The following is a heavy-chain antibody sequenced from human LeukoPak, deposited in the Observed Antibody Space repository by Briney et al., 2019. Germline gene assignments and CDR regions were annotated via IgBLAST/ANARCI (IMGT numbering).Heavy chain of an antibody. D-gene: IGHD5-18*01. Sequence: GGSLRLSCAASGFTFSTCAINWVRQAPGKGLEWVSAISGSGSKRFYADSVQGRFTISRVNPKNTLYLQMNSLRPEDTAVYYCVKEPRGYSFSFDIWGQGTMVTVSS. CDR1: GFTFSTCA. CDR3: VKEPRGYSFSFDI. V-gene: IGHV3-23*01. J-gene: IGHJ3*02. CDR2: ISGSGSKR.